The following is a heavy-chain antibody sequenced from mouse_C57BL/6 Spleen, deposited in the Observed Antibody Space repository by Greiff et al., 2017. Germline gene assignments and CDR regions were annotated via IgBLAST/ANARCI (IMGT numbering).Heavy chain of an antibody. CDR1: GFTIKNTY. Sequence: EVQRVESVAELVRPGASVKLSCTASGFTIKNTYMHWVKQRPEQGLEWIGRIDPANGNTKYAPKFQGKATITADTSSNTAYLQLRRLTSEDTAIYDCARGLGVVARRYFDVWGTGTTVTVSS. D-gene: IGHD1-1*01. V-gene: IGHV14-3*01. CDR2: IDPANGNT. CDR3: ARGLGVVARRYFDV. J-gene: IGHJ1*03.